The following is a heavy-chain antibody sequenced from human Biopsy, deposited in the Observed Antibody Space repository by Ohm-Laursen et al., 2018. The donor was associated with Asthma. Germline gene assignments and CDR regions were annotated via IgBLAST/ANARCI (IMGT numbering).Heavy chain of an antibody. V-gene: IGHV2-70*04. CDR1: GFSLSSSGAT. CDR3: TRHNDY. D-gene: IGHD1-14*01. J-gene: IGHJ4*02. CDR2: IDWEEDK. Sequence: TQTLTLTCSFSGFSLSSSGATVNWIRQPPGKALEWLARIDWEEDKFYRTSLRTRLTISKGSAEDQVVLTMTNMGPVDTATYYCTRHNDYWGPGILVTVSS.